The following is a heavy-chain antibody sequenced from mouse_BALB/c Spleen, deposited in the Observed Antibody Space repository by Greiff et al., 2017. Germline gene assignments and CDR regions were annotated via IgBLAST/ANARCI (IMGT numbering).Heavy chain of an antibody. D-gene: IGHD4-1*01. Sequence: QVHVKQSGAELAKPGASVKMSCKASGYTFTSYWMHWVKQRPGQGLEWIGYINPSTGYTEYNQKFKDKATLTADKSSSTAYMQLSSLTSEDSAVYYCAKNWDGFAYWGQGTLVTVSA. CDR2: INPSTGYT. CDR1: GYTFTSYW. CDR3: AKNWDGFAY. J-gene: IGHJ3*01. V-gene: IGHV1-7*01.